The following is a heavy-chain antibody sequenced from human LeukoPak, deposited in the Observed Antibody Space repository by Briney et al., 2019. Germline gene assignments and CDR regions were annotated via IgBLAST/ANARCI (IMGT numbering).Heavy chain of an antibody. CDR1: GGSISSGSYY. CDR3: ALDVPAKEFPGY. Sequence: SETLSLTCTVSGGSISSGSYYWSWIRQPPGKGLEWIGYIYYSGSTNYNPSLKSRVTISVDTSKNQFSLKLSSVTAADTAVYYCALDVPAKEFPGYWGQGTLVTVSS. J-gene: IGHJ4*02. CDR2: IYYSGST. D-gene: IGHD2-2*01. V-gene: IGHV4-61*01.